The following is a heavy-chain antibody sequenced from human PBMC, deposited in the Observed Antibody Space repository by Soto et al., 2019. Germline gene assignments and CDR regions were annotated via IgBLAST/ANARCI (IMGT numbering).Heavy chain of an antibody. D-gene: IGHD3-22*01. J-gene: IGHJ4*02. V-gene: IGHV5-10-1*01. CDR1: GYSFTRYW. CDR3: ARPYYDSSGYYGI. Sequence: GESLKISCKGSGYSFTRYWISWVRQMPGKGLEWMGRIDPSDSYTNYSPSFQGHVTISADKSISTAYLQWSSLKASDTAMYYCARPYYDSSGYYGIWGQGTLVTVSS. CDR2: IDPSDSYT.